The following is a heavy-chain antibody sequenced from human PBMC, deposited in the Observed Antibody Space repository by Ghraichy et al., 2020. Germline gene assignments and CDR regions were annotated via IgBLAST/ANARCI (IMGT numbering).Heavy chain of an antibody. CDR2: IYRGGGT. CDR1: GLTVSDNY. D-gene: IGHD2-2*01. CDR3: ASDGGSSKIRY. Sequence: GGSLRVSCATSGLTVSDNYMNWVRQAPGKGLEWVSLIYRGGGTYYADSVKGRFTISRDNSENTLYLQMDSLRAEDTAVYYCASDGGSSKIRYWGQGTLVVVSS. J-gene: IGHJ1*01. V-gene: IGHV3-66*01.